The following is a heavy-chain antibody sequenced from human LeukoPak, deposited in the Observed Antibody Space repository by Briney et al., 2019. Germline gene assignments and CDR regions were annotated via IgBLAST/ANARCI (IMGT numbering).Heavy chain of an antibody. CDR3: ARVGYTYAEIDY. D-gene: IGHD5-18*01. Sequence: SETLPLTCAVSGYSISSGYYWGWIRPPPGKGLEWIGSIYYSGSTYYNPSLRSRVTISVDTSKNQFSLRLSSVTAADTAVYYCARVGYTYAEIDYWGQGTLVTVSS. J-gene: IGHJ4*02. CDR1: GYSISSGYY. V-gene: IGHV4-38-2*01. CDR2: IYYSGST.